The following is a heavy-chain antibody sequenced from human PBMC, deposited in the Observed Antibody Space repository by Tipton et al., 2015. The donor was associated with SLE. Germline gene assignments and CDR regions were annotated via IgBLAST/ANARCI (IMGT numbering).Heavy chain of an antibody. CDR3: ASFLGPRH. CDR2: IYHSGST. CDR1: GYSISSGYY. Sequence: TLSLTCTVSGYSISSGYYWGWIRQPPGKGLEWIGSIYHSGSTYYNPSLKSRVTTSVDTSKNQFSLKLSSVTAADTAVYYCASFLGPRHWGQGTLVTVSS. V-gene: IGHV4-38-2*02. J-gene: IGHJ4*02.